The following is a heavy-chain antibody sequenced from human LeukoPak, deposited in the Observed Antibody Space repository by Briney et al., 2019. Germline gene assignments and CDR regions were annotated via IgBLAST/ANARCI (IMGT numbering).Heavy chain of an antibody. CDR3: ARVPMTTVPYFEY. CDR1: GFTFSDYW. CDR2: IDNDGSST. J-gene: IGHJ4*02. D-gene: IGHD4-11*01. Sequence: GGSLRLSCAASGFTFSDYWMHWVRQVPGKGLVWVSRIDNDGSSTSYADSVKGRFTISRANAKNTLYLQMNSLRAEDTAVYYCARVPMTTVPYFEYWGQGTLVTVSS. V-gene: IGHV3-74*01.